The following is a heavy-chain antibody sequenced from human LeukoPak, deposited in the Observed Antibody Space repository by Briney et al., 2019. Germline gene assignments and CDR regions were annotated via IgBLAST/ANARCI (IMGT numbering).Heavy chain of an antibody. CDR1: GFTFTNYA. J-gene: IGHJ4*02. D-gene: IGHD4-17*01. CDR2: ISGGGGST. V-gene: IGHV3-23*01. Sequence: GGSLRLSCAASGFTFTNYAMSWVRQAPGKGLEWVSGISGGGGSTYYADSVKGRFTISRDNSKNTLYLQVNSLRAEDTAVYYCARDPGADYGDYAFDYWGQGTLVTVSS. CDR3: ARDPGADYGDYAFDY.